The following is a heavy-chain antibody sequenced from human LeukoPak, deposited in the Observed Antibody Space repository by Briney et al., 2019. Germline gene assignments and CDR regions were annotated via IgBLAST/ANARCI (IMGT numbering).Heavy chain of an antibody. CDR2: ISSSSSYI. J-gene: IGHJ3*02. D-gene: IGHD2-21*01. V-gene: IGHV3-21*01. CDR1: GFTFSSYS. CDR3: ARDGLWPRPSAFDI. Sequence: PGGSLRLSCAASGFTFSSYSMNWVRQAPGKGLEWVSSISSSSSYIYYADSVKGRFTISRDNAKNSLYLQMNSLRAEDTAAYYCARDGLWPRPSAFDIWGQGTMVTVSS.